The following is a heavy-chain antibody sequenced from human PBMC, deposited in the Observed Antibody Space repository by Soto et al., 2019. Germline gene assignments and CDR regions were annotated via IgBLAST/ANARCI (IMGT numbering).Heavy chain of an antibody. CDR2: IFYSGSTTY. D-gene: IGHD6-19*01. Sequence: ETLSLTCTVSGGSISGHYWIWIRQPPGEGMEWIGYIFYSGSTTYNNNPSLKSRVSISVDTSKNQFYLRLSSVTAADTAVYYCARVGSSGWSQDYWGQVTLVTVSS. J-gene: IGHJ4*02. V-gene: IGHV4-59*11. CDR3: ARVGSSGWSQDY. CDR1: GGSISGHY.